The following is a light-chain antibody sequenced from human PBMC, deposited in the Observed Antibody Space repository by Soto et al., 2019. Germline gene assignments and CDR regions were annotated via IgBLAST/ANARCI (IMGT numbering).Light chain of an antibody. V-gene: IGKV3-15*01. Sequence: EIVMTQSPVPLSVSAGERSTLSCRAGQSVSSNLAWYQQKPGQAPRLLIYGASTRATGIPARFTGSGSGTEFTLTISSLQFDDSAVYYCQQYNNWWTFGQGTKVDNK. CDR1: QSVSSN. CDR2: GAS. J-gene: IGKJ1*01. CDR3: QQYNNWWT.